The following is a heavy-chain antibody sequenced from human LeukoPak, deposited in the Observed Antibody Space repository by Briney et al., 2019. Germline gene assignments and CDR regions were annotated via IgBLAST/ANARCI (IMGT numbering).Heavy chain of an antibody. D-gene: IGHD2-15*01. CDR3: ARDRYGRGRPYCFDY. CDR1: GFTFSSYS. J-gene: IGHJ4*02. Sequence: GGSLRLSCAASGFTFSSYSMNWVRQAPGKGLEWVSSISSSSSYIYYADSVKGRFTISRDNAKNSLYLQMNSLRAEDTAVYYCARDRYGRGRPYCFDYWGQGTLVTVSS. V-gene: IGHV3-21*01. CDR2: ISSSSSYI.